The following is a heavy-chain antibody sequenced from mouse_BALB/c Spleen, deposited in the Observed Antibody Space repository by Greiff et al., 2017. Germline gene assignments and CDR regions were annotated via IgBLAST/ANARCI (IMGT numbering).Heavy chain of an antibody. Sequence: QVQLKQSGPGLVAPSQSLSITCTVSGFSLTSYDISWIRQPPGKGLEWLGVIWTGGGTNYNSAFMSRLSISKDNSKSQVFLKMNSLQTDDTAIYYCVRGVYGNYEDYAMDYWGQGTSVTVSS. CDR3: VRGVYGNYEDYAMDY. CDR2: IWTGGGT. J-gene: IGHJ4*01. CDR1: GFSLTSYD. D-gene: IGHD2-1*01. V-gene: IGHV2-9-2*01.